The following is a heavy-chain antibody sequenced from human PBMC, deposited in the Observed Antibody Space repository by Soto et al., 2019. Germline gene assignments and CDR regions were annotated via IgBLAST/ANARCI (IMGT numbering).Heavy chain of an antibody. D-gene: IGHD3-22*01. Sequence: PSETLSLTCTVSGGSITNYYYSWIRQPPGKGLEWIGYIFHTGTTSYNPSHKSRVTLSVDTSQSQFSLKLNSVTAADTAVYYCTTEAYDNSGSLAFDIWGPGTLVTVSS. CDR1: GGSITNYY. J-gene: IGHJ3*02. CDR2: IFHTGTT. V-gene: IGHV4-59*08. CDR3: TTEAYDNSGSLAFDI.